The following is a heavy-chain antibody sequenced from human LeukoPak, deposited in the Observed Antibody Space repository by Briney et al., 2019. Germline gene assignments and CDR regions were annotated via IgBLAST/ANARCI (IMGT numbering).Heavy chain of an antibody. D-gene: IGHD1-1*01. CDR2: IKQDGSEK. V-gene: IGHV3-7*01. J-gene: IGHJ4*02. Sequence: GGSLRLSSADPGFTSSTYWMSWVRQAPGKGLEWVANIKQDGSEKYYVESVKGRFTISRDNAKNSLYLEMNSLRAEDTAVYYCARERPFYFDYWGQGTLVTVSS. CDR1: GFTSSTYW. CDR3: ARERPFYFDY.